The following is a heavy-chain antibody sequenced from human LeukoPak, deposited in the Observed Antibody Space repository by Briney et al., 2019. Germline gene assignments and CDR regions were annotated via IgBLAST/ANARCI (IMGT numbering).Heavy chain of an antibody. D-gene: IGHD3-10*01. Sequence: GGSLRLSCSSSGFTFSRYAMHGVRQAPGKGLEYVTAISSNGGSTYYADSVKGRFTISRDNSRNTLHLQMSSLRVEDTAVYYCVKDSGSGSYFDNWGQGTLVTVSS. CDR1: GFTFSRYA. CDR3: VKDSGSGSYFDN. J-gene: IGHJ4*02. V-gene: IGHV3-64D*06. CDR2: ISSNGGST.